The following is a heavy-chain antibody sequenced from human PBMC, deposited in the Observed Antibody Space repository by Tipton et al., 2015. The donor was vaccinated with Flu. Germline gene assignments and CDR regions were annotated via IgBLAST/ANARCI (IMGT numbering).Heavy chain of an antibody. V-gene: IGHV3-7*01. J-gene: IGHJ4*02. CDR2: IKQDGNEK. CDR1: GFTFSSYW. CDR3: AREGRWLRPFDY. Sequence: SLRLSCAASGFTFSSYWMTWVRQAPGKGLEWVANIKQDGNEKYFVDSVKGRFTISRDNAKNSLYLQMNSLRAEDTAVYFCAREGRWLRPFDYWGQGTLVTVSS. D-gene: IGHD5-24*01.